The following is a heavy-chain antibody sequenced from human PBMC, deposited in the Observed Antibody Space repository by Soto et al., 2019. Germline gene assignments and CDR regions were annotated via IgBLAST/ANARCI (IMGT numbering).Heavy chain of an antibody. CDR2: ISGSGGST. D-gene: IGHD6-6*01. CDR1: GFTFSSYA. Sequence: GGSLRLSCAASGFTFSSYAMSWVRQAPGKGLEWVSAISGSGGSTYYADSVKGRFTISRDNSKNTLYLQMNSLRAEDTAVYYCAKDGGYSSSGGPYYFDYWGQGTLVTVSS. CDR3: AKDGGYSSSGGPYYFDY. J-gene: IGHJ4*02. V-gene: IGHV3-23*01.